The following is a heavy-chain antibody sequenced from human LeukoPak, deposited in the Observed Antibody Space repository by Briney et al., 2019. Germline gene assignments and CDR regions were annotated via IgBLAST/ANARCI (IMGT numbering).Heavy chain of an antibody. D-gene: IGHD5-24*01. CDR3: ARTEMAAITGWFDP. V-gene: IGHV1-69*04. CDR2: IIPILGIA. J-gene: IGHJ5*02. CDR1: GGTFSSYA. Sequence: ASVTVSCKASGGTFSSYAISWVRQAPGQGLEWLGRIIPILGIANYAQKFQGRVTITADKSTSTAYMELSSLRSEDTAVYYCARTEMAAITGWFDPWGQGTLVTVSS.